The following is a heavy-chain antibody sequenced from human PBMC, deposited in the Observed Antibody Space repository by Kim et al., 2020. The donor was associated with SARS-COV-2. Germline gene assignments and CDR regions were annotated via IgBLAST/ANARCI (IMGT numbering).Heavy chain of an antibody. D-gene: IGHD3-16*01. Sequence: ASVKVSCKASGYTFTSYAMHWVRQAPGQRLEWMGWINAGNGNTKYSQKFQGRVTITRDTSASTAYMELSSLRSEDTAVYYGARDPFMITFGGVTLNWFDPWGQGTLVTVSS. CDR3: ARDPFMITFGGVTLNWFDP. J-gene: IGHJ5*02. CDR2: INAGNGNT. CDR1: GYTFTSYA. V-gene: IGHV1-3*01.